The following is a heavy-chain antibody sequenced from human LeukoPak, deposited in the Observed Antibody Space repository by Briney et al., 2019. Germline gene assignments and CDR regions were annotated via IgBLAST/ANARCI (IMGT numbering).Heavy chain of an antibody. V-gene: IGHV3-30*18. CDR2: ISYDGSNK. CDR1: GFTFSSYG. J-gene: IGHJ5*02. D-gene: IGHD3-10*01. CDR3: AKDAVWFGELPNWFDP. Sequence: PGGSLRLSCAASGFTFSSYGMHWVRQAPGKGPEWVAVISYDGSNKYYADSVKGRFTISRDNSKNTLYLQMNSLRAEDTAVYYCAKDAVWFGELPNWFDPWGQGTLVTVSS.